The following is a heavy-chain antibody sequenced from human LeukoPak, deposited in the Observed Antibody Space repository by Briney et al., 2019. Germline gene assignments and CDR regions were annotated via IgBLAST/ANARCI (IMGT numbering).Heavy chain of an antibody. CDR1: GGSISSHS. V-gene: IGHV4-59*11. Sequence: PSETLSLTCTVSGGSISSHSWNWIRQPPGKGLEWIAYIYDSGSTNYNPALKGRVTISVDTSKNQFSLKLSSVTAADTAVYYCAREGGTGAFDIWGQGTMVTVSP. D-gene: IGHD1-14*01. J-gene: IGHJ3*02. CDR3: AREGGTGAFDI. CDR2: IYDSGST.